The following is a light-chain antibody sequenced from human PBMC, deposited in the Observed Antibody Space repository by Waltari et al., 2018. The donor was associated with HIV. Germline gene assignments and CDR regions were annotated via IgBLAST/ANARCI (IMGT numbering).Light chain of an antibody. J-gene: IGLJ3*02. CDR2: DKD. V-gene: IGLV1-51*01. Sequence: QSVLTQPPSLSAAPGQKVATSWSVRSSNIWPDYVSWYQPVPGSAPKLLIYDKDRRPSGNPDRFSGSKSGTSATLDITGLQPGDGPDYYCGTWDRSLGGGVFGGGTKLTV. CDR3: GTWDRSLGGGV. CDR1: SSNIWPDY.